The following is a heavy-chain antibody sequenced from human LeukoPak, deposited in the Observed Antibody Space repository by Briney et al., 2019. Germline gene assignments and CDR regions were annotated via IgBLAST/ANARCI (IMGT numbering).Heavy chain of an antibody. V-gene: IGHV4-61*02. J-gene: IGHJ5*02. CDR3: ARGGYGLGNDFRFDP. CDR2: ISSSGST. D-gene: IGHD3-10*01. Sequence: SETLSLTCTVSADSISSGDYDWSWIRQRAGKGLEWIGRISSSGSTNYNPSLKSRVTISVDTSKNQFSLKLSSVTAADTAVYYCARGGYGLGNDFRFDPWGQGTLVTVSS. CDR1: ADSISSGDYD.